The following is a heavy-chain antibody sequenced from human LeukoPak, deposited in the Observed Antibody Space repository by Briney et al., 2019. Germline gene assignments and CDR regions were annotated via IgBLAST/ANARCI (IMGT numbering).Heavy chain of an antibody. D-gene: IGHD5-12*01. J-gene: IGHJ6*03. V-gene: IGHV1-2*02. CDR1: GYTFSDYY. CDR3: ARPYSGYDYYYYYMDV. CDR2: INPNSGDT. Sequence: ASVKVSCKASGYTFSDYYIHWIRQAPGQGLEWVGWINPNSGDTDYAQKFQGRVTVTRDTSISTAYMELGRLRSDDTAVYYCARPYSGYDYYYYYMDVWGKGTTVTVSS.